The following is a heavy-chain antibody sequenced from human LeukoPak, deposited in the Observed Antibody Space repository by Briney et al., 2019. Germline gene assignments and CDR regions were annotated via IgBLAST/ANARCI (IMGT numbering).Heavy chain of an antibody. CDR2: INPNSGGT. CDR3: ASILGYCSGGDCLDY. J-gene: IGHJ4*02. CDR1: GYTFTGYY. D-gene: IGHD2-15*01. V-gene: IGHV1-2*02. Sequence: ASVKVSCKASGYTFTGYYMHWVRQAPGQGLEWMGWINPNSGGTNYAQKFQGRVTMTRDTSISTAYMELSRLRSDDTAVYYCASILGYCSGGDCLDYWGQGTLATVSS.